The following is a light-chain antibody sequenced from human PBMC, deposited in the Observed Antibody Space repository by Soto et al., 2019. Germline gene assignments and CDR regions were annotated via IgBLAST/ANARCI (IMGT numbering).Light chain of an antibody. J-gene: IGKJ2*02. V-gene: IGKV3-11*01. CDR1: QSVSSY. CDR3: QQRSNWSWT. Sequence: EIVLTQSPATLSLSPGERATLSCRASQSVSSYFAWYQQKPGQAPRLLIYDASNRATGIPARFSGSGSGTDFTLTISSLEPEDFAVYYCQQRSNWSWTFGQGNKLEIK. CDR2: DAS.